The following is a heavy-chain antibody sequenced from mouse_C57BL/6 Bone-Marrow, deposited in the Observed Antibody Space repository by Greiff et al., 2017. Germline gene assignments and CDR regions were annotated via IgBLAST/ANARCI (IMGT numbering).Heavy chain of an antibody. D-gene: IGHD1-1*01. CDR3: ARSTTVVATDY. Sequence: VKLQQSGPELVKPGASVKISCTASGYAFSSSWMNWVKQRPGKGLEWIGRIYPGDGDTNYNGKFKGKATLTADKSSSTAYMQLSSLTSEDSAVYFCARSTTVVATDYWGQGTTLTVSS. CDR2: IYPGDGDT. CDR1: GYAFSSSW. J-gene: IGHJ2*01. V-gene: IGHV1-82*01.